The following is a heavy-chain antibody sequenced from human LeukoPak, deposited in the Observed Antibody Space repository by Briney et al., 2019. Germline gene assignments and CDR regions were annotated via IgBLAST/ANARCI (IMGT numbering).Heavy chain of an antibody. V-gene: IGHV1-2*02. J-gene: IGHJ3*02. D-gene: IGHD3-10*01. CDR2: INPNSGGT. CDR1: GYTXTGYY. CDR3: ARDPPIGGADVFDI. Sequence: ASLKVSCKAAGYTXTGYYMHWVRQAPGQGLEWMGWINPNSGGTNYAQKFQGRVTMTRDTSISTAYMELSRLTSDDTAVYYCARDPPIGGADVFDIWGQGTIVTVSS.